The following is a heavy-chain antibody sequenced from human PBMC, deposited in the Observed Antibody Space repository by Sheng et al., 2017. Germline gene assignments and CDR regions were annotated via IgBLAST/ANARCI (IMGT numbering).Heavy chain of an antibody. CDR2: IYYSGTT. CDR3: ARPIFEEYRLLDDGFDL. Sequence: QLQLQESGPGLVQPLGDPCPSPAVSPGGSMSSSGYYWVWIRQPPGKGLEWIGCIYYSGTTYYQPVPQPVESPYPWTLQEPVLPEKLSSVTAADTAVYYCARPIFEEYRLLDDGFDLWGQGTMVTVSS. D-gene: IGHD2-2*01. CDR1: GGSMSSSGYY. J-gene: IGHJ3*01. V-gene: IGHV4-39*01.